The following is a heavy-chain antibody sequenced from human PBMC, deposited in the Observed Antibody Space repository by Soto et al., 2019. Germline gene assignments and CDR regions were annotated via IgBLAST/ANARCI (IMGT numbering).Heavy chain of an antibody. CDR2: IYHSGST. V-gene: IGHV4-30-2*01. CDR1: VVSISSGGYS. CDR3: ARVNGSYRGHYYYGMDV. J-gene: IGHJ6*02. Sequence: SETLSLTCAFSVVSISSGGYSCSWIRQPPWKGLEWIGYIYHSGSTYYNPSLKSRVTISVDRSKNQFSLKMSSVTAADTAVYYCARVNGSYRGHYYYGMDVWGQGTTVIVSS. D-gene: IGHD1-26*01.